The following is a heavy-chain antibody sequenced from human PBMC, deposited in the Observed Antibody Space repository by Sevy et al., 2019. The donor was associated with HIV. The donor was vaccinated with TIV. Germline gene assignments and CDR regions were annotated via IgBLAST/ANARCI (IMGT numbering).Heavy chain of an antibody. D-gene: IGHD5-18*01. V-gene: IGHV3-7*03. CDR2: IKEDGKET. CDR3: ARDKNSAMVTPFDF. J-gene: IGHJ4*02. Sequence: GGSLRLACVASGFTVSNYWMNWVRQAPGMGLEWVAKIKEDGKETYYVDSVKGRSTISRDNAKNSLYLQMTSLRAEDTAVYYCARDKNSAMVTPFDFWGQGTLVTVSS. CDR1: GFTVSNYW.